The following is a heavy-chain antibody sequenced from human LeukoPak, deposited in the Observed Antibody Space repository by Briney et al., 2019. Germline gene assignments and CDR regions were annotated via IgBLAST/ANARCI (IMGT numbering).Heavy chain of an antibody. CDR2: IYSSGST. CDR1: GGSISSYY. J-gene: IGHJ2*01. V-gene: IGHV4-59*08. Sequence: PSETLSLTCTVSGGSISSYYWSWIRQPLGKGLEWIGYIYSSGSTNFNPSLKSRLTISADTSKNQFSLKLSSVTAADTAVYYCARRRELLRSNWYFDLWGRGTLVTVSS. D-gene: IGHD1-26*01. CDR3: ARRRELLRSNWYFDL.